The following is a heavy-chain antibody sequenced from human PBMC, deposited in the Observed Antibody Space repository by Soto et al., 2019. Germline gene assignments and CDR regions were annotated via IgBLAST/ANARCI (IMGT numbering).Heavy chain of an antibody. CDR3: ARGSLERWFGELLYY. CDR2: IYYSGST. CDR1: GGSISSGGYS. V-gene: IGHV4-30-4*01. D-gene: IGHD3-10*01. Sequence: PSETLSLTCAVSGGSISSGGYSWSWIRQPPGKGLEWIGYIYYSGSTYYNPSLKSRVTISVDTSKNQFSLKLSSVTAADTAVYYCARGSLERWFGELLYYWGQGTLVTVSS. J-gene: IGHJ4*02.